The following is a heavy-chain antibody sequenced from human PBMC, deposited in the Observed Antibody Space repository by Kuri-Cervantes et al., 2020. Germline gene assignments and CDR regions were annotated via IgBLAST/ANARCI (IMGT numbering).Heavy chain of an antibody. Sequence: GGSLRLSCAASGFTVSSNYMSWVRQAPGKGLEWVAVISYDGSNKYYADSVKGRFTISRDNSKNTLYLQMNSLRAEDTAVYYCARMAYNGYDTFDYWGQGTLVTVSS. CDR3: ARMAYNGYDTFDY. CDR1: GFTVSSNY. V-gene: IGHV3-30-3*01. J-gene: IGHJ4*02. D-gene: IGHD5-12*01. CDR2: ISYDGSNK.